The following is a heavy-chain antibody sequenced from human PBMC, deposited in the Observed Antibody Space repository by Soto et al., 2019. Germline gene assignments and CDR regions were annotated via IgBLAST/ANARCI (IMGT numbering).Heavy chain of an antibody. V-gene: IGHV4-34*01. CDR1: GGSFSGYY. CDR2: INHSGST. D-gene: IGHD3-10*01. Sequence: SETLSLTCAVYGGSFSGYYWSWIRQPPGKGLEWIGEINHSGSTNYNPSLKSRVTVSVDTSKNQFSLKLSSVTAADTAVYYCARLFSSYYYGSGSLDYWGQGTLVTVSS. CDR3: ARLFSSYYYGSGSLDY. J-gene: IGHJ4*02.